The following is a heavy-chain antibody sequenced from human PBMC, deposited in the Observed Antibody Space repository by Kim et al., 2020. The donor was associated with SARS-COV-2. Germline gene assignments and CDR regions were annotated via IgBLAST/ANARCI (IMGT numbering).Heavy chain of an antibody. V-gene: IGHV3-43*01. CDR2: ISWDGGST. Sequence: GGSLRLSCAASGFTFDDYTMHWVRQAPGKGLEWVSLISWDGGSTYYADSVKGRFTISRDNSKNSLYLQMNSLRTEDTALYYCAKGGYSYGPDAFDIWGQGTMVTVSS. J-gene: IGHJ3*02. CDR3: AKGGYSYGPDAFDI. CDR1: GFTFDDYT. D-gene: IGHD5-18*01.